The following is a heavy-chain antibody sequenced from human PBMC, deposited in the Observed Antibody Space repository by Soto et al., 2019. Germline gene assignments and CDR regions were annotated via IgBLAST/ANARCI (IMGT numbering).Heavy chain of an antibody. J-gene: IGHJ6*03. D-gene: IGHD2-15*01. CDR3: ARDLVVVAGWTSDYYYYYMDV. CDR2: IYHSGST. V-gene: IGHV4-4*02. CDR1: SGSISSSNW. Sequence: PSETLSLTCAVSSGSISSSNWWSWVRQPPGKGLEWIGEIYHSGSTNYNPSLKSRVTISVDKSKNQFSLKLSSVTAADTAVYYCARDLVVVAGWTSDYYYYYMDVWGKGTTVTVSS.